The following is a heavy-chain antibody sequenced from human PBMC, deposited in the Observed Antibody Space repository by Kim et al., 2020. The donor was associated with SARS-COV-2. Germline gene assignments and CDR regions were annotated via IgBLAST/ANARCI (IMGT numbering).Heavy chain of an antibody. V-gene: IGHV5-51*01. J-gene: IGHJ6*02. CDR1: GYSFTSYW. CDR3: ARQNYYGSGSYYTPHSYGIDV. CDR2: IYPGDSDT. D-gene: IGHD3-10*01. Sequence: GESLKISCKGSGYSFTSYWIGWVRQMPGKGPEWMGIIYPGDSDTRYSPSFQGQVTISADKSISTAYLQWSSLKASDTAMYYCARQNYYGSGSYYTPHSYGIDVWGQGTTVTVSS.